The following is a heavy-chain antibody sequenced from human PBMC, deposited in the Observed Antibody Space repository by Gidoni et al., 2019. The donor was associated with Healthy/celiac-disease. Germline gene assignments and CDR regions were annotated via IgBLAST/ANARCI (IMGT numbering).Heavy chain of an antibody. D-gene: IGHD6-13*01. CDR1: GYSISSGYY. V-gene: IGHV4-38-2*02. Sequence: QVQLQESGPGLVKPSATLSLTCTVSGYSISSGYYWGWIRQPPGKGLEWIGSIYHSGSTYYNPSLKSRVTISVDTSKNQFSLKLSSVTAADTAVYYCARGYSSSWYLDPWGQGTLVTVSS. CDR3: ARGYSSSWYLDP. CDR2: IYHSGST. J-gene: IGHJ5*02.